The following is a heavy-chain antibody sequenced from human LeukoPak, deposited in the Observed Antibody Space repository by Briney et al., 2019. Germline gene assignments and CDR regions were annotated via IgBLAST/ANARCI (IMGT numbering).Heavy chain of an antibody. J-gene: IGHJ6*02. D-gene: IGHD3-9*01. CDR2: IKQDGSEK. Sequence: GGSLRLSCAASGFTFSSYWMSWVRQAPGKGLEWVANIKQDGSEKYYVDSVKGRFTISRDNAKNSLYLQMNSLRAEDTAVYYCARDLDDWLPYYGMDVWGQGTTVTVSS. CDR1: GFTFSSYW. V-gene: IGHV3-7*01. CDR3: ARDLDDWLPYYGMDV.